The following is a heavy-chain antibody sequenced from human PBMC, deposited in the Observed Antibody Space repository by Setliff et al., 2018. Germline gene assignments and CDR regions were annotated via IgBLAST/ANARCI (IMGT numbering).Heavy chain of an antibody. Sequence: ASVKVSCKASGYTFTSYGFSWVRQAPGQGLEWMGWISVYNGKTKYAQKFQGRVTMTTDTSTRTAYMEVTSLRSDDTAVYYCARTLVGATWVDYWGQGTLVTVSS. CDR1: GYTFTSYG. D-gene: IGHD1-26*01. J-gene: IGHJ4*02. CDR3: ARTLVGATWVDY. CDR2: ISVYNGKT. V-gene: IGHV1-18*01.